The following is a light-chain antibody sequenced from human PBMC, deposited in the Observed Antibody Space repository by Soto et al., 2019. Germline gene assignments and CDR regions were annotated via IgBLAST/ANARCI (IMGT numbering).Light chain of an antibody. Sequence: ESVLTQSPATLSLSPGERATLSCRASPSVSNSLAWYQHKPGQAPRLLIYDASNRATGVPTRFSGSVSGTDFTLTISSLEPEDFAVYYCQQRNKLTPVTFGGGTMVEIK. V-gene: IGKV3-11*01. CDR2: DAS. J-gene: IGKJ4*01. CDR1: PSVSNS. CDR3: QQRNKLTPVT.